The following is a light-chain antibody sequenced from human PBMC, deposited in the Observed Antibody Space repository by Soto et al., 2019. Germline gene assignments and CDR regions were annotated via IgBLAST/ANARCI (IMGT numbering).Light chain of an antibody. Sequence: QSALTQPASVSGSPGQSITISCTGTSSDVGKYNLVSWYQQHPAKAPKLLISEVTKRPSGVSNHFSGSKSGNTASLTISGLQAEDEADYYCCSYALSSTYVFGTGTKLTVL. CDR1: SSDVGKYNL. CDR2: EVT. J-gene: IGLJ1*01. CDR3: CSYALSSTYV. V-gene: IGLV2-23*02.